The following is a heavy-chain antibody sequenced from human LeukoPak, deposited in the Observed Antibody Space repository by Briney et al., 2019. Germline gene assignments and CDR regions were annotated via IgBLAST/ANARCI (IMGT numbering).Heavy chain of an antibody. J-gene: IGHJ4*02. V-gene: IGHV3-30*02. CDR3: AKDRGVVVPAAILDNY. Sequence: GGSLRLSCAASGFTFSSYGMHWVRQAPGKGLEWVAFIRYDGSNKYYADSVKGRFTISRDNSKNTLYLQMNSLRAEDTAVYYCAKDRGVVVPAAILDNYWGQGTLVTVSS. D-gene: IGHD2-2*02. CDR2: IRYDGSNK. CDR1: GFTFSSYG.